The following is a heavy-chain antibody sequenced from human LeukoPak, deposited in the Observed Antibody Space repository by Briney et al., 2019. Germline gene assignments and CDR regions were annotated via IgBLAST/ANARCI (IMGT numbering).Heavy chain of an antibody. CDR1: GFTVSSNY. D-gene: IGHD3-9*01. J-gene: IGHJ6*03. CDR3: AKGGGFDWLNYYYMDV. V-gene: IGHV3-66*01. CDR2: IDSGGST. Sequence: GGSLRLSCAASGFTVSSNYMNWVRQAPGKGLEWVSVIDSGGSTYYADSVKGRFTISRDNSKNTLYLQMNSLRAEDTAVYYCAKGGGFDWLNYYYMDVWGKGTTVIISS.